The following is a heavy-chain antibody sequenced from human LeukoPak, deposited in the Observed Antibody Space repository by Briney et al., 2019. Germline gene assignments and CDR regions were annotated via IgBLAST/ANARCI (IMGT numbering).Heavy chain of an antibody. Sequence: GGSLRLSCAASGFTFRSYTMNWVRQAPGKGLEWVSSFSGSTGYTYYADSVKGRFTISRDNAKNSLYLQMNSLRAEDTAVYYCARDSLYDSSGYDAFDIWGQGTMVTVSS. CDR1: GFTFRSYT. J-gene: IGHJ3*02. D-gene: IGHD3-22*01. V-gene: IGHV3-21*01. CDR3: ARDSLYDSSGYDAFDI. CDR2: FSGSTGYT.